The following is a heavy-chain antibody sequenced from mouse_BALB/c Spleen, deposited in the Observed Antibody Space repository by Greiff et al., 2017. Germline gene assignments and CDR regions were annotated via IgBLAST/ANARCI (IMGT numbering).Heavy chain of an antibody. CDR1: GFNIKDTY. Sequence: EVQVVESGAELVKPGASVKLSCTASGFNIKDTYMHWVKQRPEQGLEWIGRIDPANGNTKYDPKFQGKATITADTSSNTAYLQLSSLTSEDTAVYYCARLQGAMDYWGQGTSVTVSS. CDR2: IDPANGNT. J-gene: IGHJ4*01. CDR3: ARLQGAMDY. V-gene: IGHV14-3*02.